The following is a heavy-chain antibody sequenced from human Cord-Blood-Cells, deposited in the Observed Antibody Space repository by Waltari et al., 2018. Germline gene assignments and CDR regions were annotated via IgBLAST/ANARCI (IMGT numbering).Heavy chain of an antibody. CDR3: ATSRYCSGTCCDACDS. D-gene: IGHD2-2*01. CDR2: FDPEDVET. CDR1: GSILTDFY. Sequence: QVQLVQSGAEVKQPGAPVKAFCKVSGSILTDFYMHWVRPAPGKGLEWMGGFDPEDVETVYTEKLQGRVTMTEDTSTDTAYMELSGLRSEDTAVYYCATSRYCSGTCCDACDSWGQGTMVTVSS. J-gene: IGHJ3*02. V-gene: IGHV1-24*01.